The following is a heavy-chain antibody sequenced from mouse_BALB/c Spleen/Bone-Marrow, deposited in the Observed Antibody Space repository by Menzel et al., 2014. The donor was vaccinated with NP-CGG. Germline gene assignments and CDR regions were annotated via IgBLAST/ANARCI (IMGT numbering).Heavy chain of an antibody. CDR2: ISNGGDNT. CDR1: GFTFSSYI. V-gene: IGHV5-12-2*01. J-gene: IGHJ2*01. CDR3: VRHRYDGYYFDY. Sequence: VQLKESGGGLVQPGGSLKLSCAASGFTFSSYIMSWVRQTPEKRLEWVAYISNGGDNTYYPDTVKGRFIISRDNAKNTLCLQMSSLKSEDAAMYYCVRHRYDGYYFDYWAKAPLSQSPQ. D-gene: IGHD2-14*01.